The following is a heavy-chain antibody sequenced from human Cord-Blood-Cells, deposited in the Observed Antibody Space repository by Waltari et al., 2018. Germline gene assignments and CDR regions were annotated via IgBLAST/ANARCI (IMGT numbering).Heavy chain of an antibody. Sequence: QVQLVESGGGVVQPGRSLRLSGAASGFTSSSYGMHWVRQAPGKGLEWVAVIWYDGSNKYYADSVKVRFTISRDNSKNTLYLQMNSLRAEDTAVYYCAREPLVVAATPFDYWGQGTLVTVSS. CDR1: GFTSSSYG. CDR2: IWYDGSNK. CDR3: AREPLVVAATPFDY. D-gene: IGHD2-15*01. V-gene: IGHV3-33*01. J-gene: IGHJ4*02.